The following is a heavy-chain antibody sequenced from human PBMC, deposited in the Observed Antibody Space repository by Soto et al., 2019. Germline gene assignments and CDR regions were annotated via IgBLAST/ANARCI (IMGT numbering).Heavy chain of an antibody. CDR1: GGSIRSGDYY. Sequence: SETLSLTCTVSGGSIRSGDYYWSWIRQPPGKGLEWIGNVYYNGNTYYNPSLKSRVTISVDTSNNQFSLKVKSVTAADTAVYYCARLSGSYNDRYFDYWGQGTLVTVSS. V-gene: IGHV4-39*01. J-gene: IGHJ4*02. D-gene: IGHD1-26*01. CDR3: ARLSGSYNDRYFDY. CDR2: VYYNGNT.